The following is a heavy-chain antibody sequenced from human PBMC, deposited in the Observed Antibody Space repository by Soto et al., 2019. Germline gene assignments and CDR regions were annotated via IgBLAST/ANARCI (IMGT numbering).Heavy chain of an antibody. CDR3: ARHTFYYGSGSYYKKQYYYYYYMDV. D-gene: IGHD3-10*01. CDR2: IYNSGST. J-gene: IGHJ6*03. V-gene: IGHV4-39*01. Sequence: SETLSLTCTVSGGSISSSSYYWGWIRQPPGKGLEWIGSIYNSGSTYYNPSLKSRVNISVDTSKNQFSLKLSFVTAADTAVYYCARHTFYYGSGSYYKKQYYYYYYMDVWGKGTTVTVSS. CDR1: GGSISSSSYY.